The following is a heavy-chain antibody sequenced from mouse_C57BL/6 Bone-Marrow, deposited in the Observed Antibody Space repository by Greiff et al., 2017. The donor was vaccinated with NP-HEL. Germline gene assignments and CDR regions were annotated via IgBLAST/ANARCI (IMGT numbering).Heavy chain of an antibody. CDR1: GFTFSDYY. Sequence: EVNVVESGGGLVQPGGSLKLSCAASGFTFSDYYMYWVRQTPEKRLEWVAYISNGGGSTYYPDTVKGRFTISRDNAKNTLYLQMSRLKSEDTAMYYCARVYYYGSSFYYAMDYWGQGTSVTVSS. CDR3: ARVYYYGSSFYYAMDY. CDR2: ISNGGGST. D-gene: IGHD1-1*01. V-gene: IGHV5-12*01. J-gene: IGHJ4*01.